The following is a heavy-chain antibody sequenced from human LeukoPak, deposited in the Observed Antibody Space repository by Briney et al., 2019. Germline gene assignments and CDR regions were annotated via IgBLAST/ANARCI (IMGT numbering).Heavy chain of an antibody. Sequence: SETLSLTCAVYGGFFSGYYWSWIRQPPGKGLEWIGEINNSGSTNYNPSLKSRVTISVDTSKNQFSLKLSSVTAADTAVYYCARGRTRSQPILLWFRELFAWGQGTLVTVSS. CDR2: INNSGST. V-gene: IGHV4-34*01. J-gene: IGHJ5*02. CDR3: ARGRTRSQPILLWFRELFA. D-gene: IGHD3-10*01. CDR1: GGFFSGYY.